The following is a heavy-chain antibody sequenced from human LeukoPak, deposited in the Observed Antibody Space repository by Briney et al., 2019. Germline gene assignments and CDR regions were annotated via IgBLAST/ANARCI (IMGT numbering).Heavy chain of an antibody. CDR3: ARFAVHRRLTVAGQFGLDY. J-gene: IGHJ4*02. V-gene: IGHV1-46*01. CDR2: INSSGGST. Sequence: GASVKVSCKASGYIFTSYNMYWVRQAPGQGLEWMGIINSSGGSTNYAQKFQGRVTMTRDTSTSTVYMELSSLRSEDTAEYYCARFAVHRRLTVAGQFGLDYWGQGTLVTVSS. CDR1: GYIFTSYN. D-gene: IGHD6-19*01.